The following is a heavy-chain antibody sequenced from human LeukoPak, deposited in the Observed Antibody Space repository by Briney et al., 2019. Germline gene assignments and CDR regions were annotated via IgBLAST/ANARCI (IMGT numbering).Heavy chain of an antibody. D-gene: IGHD3-10*01. Sequence: PGGSLRLSCAASGLTFSTYWMTWVRQAPGKGLEWVGNIKPDGRETYFVDSVKGRFTISRDNAQNSMYLQMNSLRAEDTALYYCARDYYASGSHDYWGQGTLVTVSS. CDR2: IKPDGRET. V-gene: IGHV3-7*04. J-gene: IGHJ4*02. CDR3: ARDYYASGSHDY. CDR1: GLTFSTYW.